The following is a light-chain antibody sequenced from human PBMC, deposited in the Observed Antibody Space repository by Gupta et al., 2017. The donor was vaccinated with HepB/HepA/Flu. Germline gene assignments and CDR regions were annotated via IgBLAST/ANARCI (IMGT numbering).Light chain of an antibody. Sequence: SYELTQPLSVSVALGQTARITCGGNHIGHKNVHWFQQKPGQAPVLVIYRDSNRPSGIPERFSGSNSGNTATLTISGAQAGDEADYYCQVWDSNTEVFGAGTKVTVL. J-gene: IGLJ1*01. CDR3: QVWDSNTEV. CDR1: HIGHKN. V-gene: IGLV3-9*01. CDR2: RDS.